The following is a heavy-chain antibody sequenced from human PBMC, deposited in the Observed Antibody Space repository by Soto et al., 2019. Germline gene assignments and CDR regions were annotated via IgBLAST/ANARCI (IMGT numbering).Heavy chain of an antibody. V-gene: IGHV3-30*18. CDR2: ISYDGSNK. CDR1: GFTFSSYG. Sequence: RGSLRLSCAASGFTFSSYGMHWVRQAPGKGLEWVAVISYDGSNKYYADSVKGRFTISRDNSKNTLYLQMNSLRAEDTAVYYCAKDWSGYYYGMDVWGQGTTVTVSS. J-gene: IGHJ6*02. D-gene: IGHD3-3*01. CDR3: AKDWSGYYYGMDV.